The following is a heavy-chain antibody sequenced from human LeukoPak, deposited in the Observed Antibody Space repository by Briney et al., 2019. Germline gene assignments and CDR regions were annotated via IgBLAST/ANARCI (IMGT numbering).Heavy chain of an antibody. D-gene: IGHD6-13*01. CDR2: IYHSGST. J-gene: IGHJ4*02. CDR1: GGSISSSNW. V-gene: IGHV4-4*02. Sequence: KPSGTLSLTCAVTGGSISSSNWWSWVRQPPGKGLEWIGEIYHSGSTIYNPSLKSRVTISVDKSNNQFSLKLSSVTAADTAVYYCARTWYSNRVVDYWGQGTLVTVSS. CDR3: ARTWYSNRVVDY.